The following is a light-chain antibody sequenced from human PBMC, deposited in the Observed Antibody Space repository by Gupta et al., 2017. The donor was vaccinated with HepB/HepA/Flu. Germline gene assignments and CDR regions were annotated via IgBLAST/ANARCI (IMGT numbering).Light chain of an antibody. CDR1: QGVGFD. Sequence: IVLTQSPATLSLSPGERATLSCRASQGVGFDLAWFQQRPGQAPRLLIYNALHRATDIPLRFSGSGSGTDFTLTISSLEPEDFAVYFCQQRGNRPRTFGQGTKVEIK. CDR2: NAL. CDR3: QQRGNRPRT. J-gene: IGKJ1*01. V-gene: IGKV3-11*01.